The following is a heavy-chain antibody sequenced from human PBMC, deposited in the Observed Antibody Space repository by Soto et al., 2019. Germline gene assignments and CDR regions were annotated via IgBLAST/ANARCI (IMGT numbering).Heavy chain of an antibody. V-gene: IGHV3-30*18. J-gene: IGHJ5*02. Sequence: GGSLRLSCPASGFTFSSYGMHWVRQAPGKGLEWVAVISYDGSNKYYADSVKGRFTISRDNSKNTLYLQMNSLRAEDTAVYYCAKNFDFWSGYYGPWFDPWGQGTLVTVSS. D-gene: IGHD3-3*01. CDR2: ISYDGSNK. CDR3: AKNFDFWSGYYGPWFDP. CDR1: GFTFSSYG.